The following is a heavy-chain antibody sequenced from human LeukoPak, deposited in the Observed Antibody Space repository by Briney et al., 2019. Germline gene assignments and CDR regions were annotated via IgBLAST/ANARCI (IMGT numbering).Heavy chain of an antibody. CDR1: GFTFSDHY. D-gene: IGHD3-22*01. J-gene: IGHJ4*02. Sequence: GGSLRLSCAAHGFTFSDHYIDWVRQAPGKGLEWVGRLKCKHNGYTTEYAASVKDRFTFSRDDSKRSVSLQINSLKTEDTAVYYCARVGNSGGYYYALDYWGQGTLVTVSS. V-gene: IGHV3-72*01. CDR2: LKCKHNGYTT. CDR3: ARVGNSGGYYYALDY.